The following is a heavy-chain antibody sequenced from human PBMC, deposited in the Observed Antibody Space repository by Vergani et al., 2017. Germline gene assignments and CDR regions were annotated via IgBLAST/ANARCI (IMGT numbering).Heavy chain of an antibody. CDR2: IRSKANSYAT. D-gene: IGHD3-22*01. CDR1: GFTLSGSA. CDR3: XRQVDYDSSGYRDY. V-gene: IGHV3-73*01. J-gene: IGHJ4*02. Sequence: EVQLVESGGGLVQPGGSLQLSCAASGFTLSGSAMHWVRQASGKGLAWVGRIRSKANSYATAYAASVKGRFTISRDDSKNTAYLKMNSLKTEDTAVYYCXRQVDYDSSGYRDYWGQGTLVTVS.